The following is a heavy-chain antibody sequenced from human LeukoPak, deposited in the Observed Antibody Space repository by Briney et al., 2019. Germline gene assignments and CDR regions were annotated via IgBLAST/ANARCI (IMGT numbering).Heavy chain of an antibody. CDR3: ARDRGTTVVEGFFDY. Sequence: PSETLSLTCTVSGYSISSGYYWGWIRQPPGKGLEWIGSIYHSGSTYYNPSLKSRVTISVDTSKKQFSLKLSSVTAADTAVYYCARDRGTTVVEGFFDYWGQGTLVTVSS. J-gene: IGHJ4*02. D-gene: IGHD4-23*01. CDR2: IYHSGST. CDR1: GYSISSGYY. V-gene: IGHV4-38-2*02.